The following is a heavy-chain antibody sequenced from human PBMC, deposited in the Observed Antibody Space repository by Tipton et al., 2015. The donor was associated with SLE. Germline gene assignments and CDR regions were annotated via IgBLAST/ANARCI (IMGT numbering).Heavy chain of an antibody. V-gene: IGHV4-34*01. CDR2: INHSGST. J-gene: IGHJ3*02. Sequence: TLSLTCAVYGGSFSGYYWSWIRQPPGKGLEWIGEINHSGSTNYNPSLKSRVTISVDTSKNQFSLKLSSVTAADTALYYCARRVGVRAPLDIWGQGTMVTVSS. D-gene: IGHD3-10*01. CDR3: ARRVGVRAPLDI. CDR1: GGSFSGYY.